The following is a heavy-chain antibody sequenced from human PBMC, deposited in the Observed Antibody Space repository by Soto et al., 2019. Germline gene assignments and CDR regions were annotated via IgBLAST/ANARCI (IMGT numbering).Heavy chain of an antibody. V-gene: IGHV3-64*01. CDR3: ARASNSGYDNDNMFDP. CDR1: GFTFSSYA. D-gene: IGHD5-12*01. J-gene: IGHJ5*02. CDR2: ISSNGGST. Sequence: GGSLRLSCAASGFTFSSYAMHWVRQAPGKGLEYVSAISSNGGSTYYANSVKGRFTISRDNSKNTLYLQMGSLRAEDMAVYYCARASNSGYDNDNMFDPWGQGTLVTVSS.